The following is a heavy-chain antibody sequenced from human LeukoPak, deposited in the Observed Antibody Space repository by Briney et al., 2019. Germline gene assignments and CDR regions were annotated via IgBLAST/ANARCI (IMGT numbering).Heavy chain of an antibody. Sequence: KSSETLSLTCAVSGGSISTNNWWTWAPQPPGKGLEWIGEIHHSGSTTYNPSLKSRVTISLDTSKNQFPLKLRSVTAADTAVYYCARDSGTTGEVKFDPWGQGTLVTVSS. CDR2: IHHSGST. J-gene: IGHJ5*02. V-gene: IGHV4-4*02. CDR3: ARDSGTTGEVKFDP. CDR1: GGSISTNNW. D-gene: IGHD3-10*01.